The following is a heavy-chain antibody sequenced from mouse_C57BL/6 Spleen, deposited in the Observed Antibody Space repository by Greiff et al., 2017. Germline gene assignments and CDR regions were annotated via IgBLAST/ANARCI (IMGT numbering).Heavy chain of an antibody. CDR2: IYIGNGYT. CDR3: ARYGSGGYFEYAMDY. J-gene: IGHJ4*01. V-gene: IGHV1-58*01. Sequence: VQLQQSGAELVRPGSSVKMSCTTSGFTFTSYGINWVKQRPGQGLEWIGYIYIGNGYTEYNEKFKGKATLTSATASSTTYMQLSSLASEDAAIYFCARYGSGGYFEYAMDYWGQGTSVTVSS. CDR1: GFTFTSYG. D-gene: IGHD2-3*01.